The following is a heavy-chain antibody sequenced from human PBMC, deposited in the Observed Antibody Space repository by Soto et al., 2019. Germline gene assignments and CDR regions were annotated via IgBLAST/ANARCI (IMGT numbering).Heavy chain of an antibody. V-gene: IGHV1-69*06. CDR1: GGIFSSNT. CDR3: ASKAACGGDCYAFDS. D-gene: IGHD2-21*02. CDR2: IIPLFGTA. Sequence: QVYLVQSGAEVKKPGSSVKISCKASGGIFSSNTINWVRQAAGQGLEWMGGIIPLFGTANYAEKFQGRVTITADKPTKTEDVELTGLRSEDTAVYYCASKAACGGDCYAFDSWGQGTLVTVSS. J-gene: IGHJ4*02.